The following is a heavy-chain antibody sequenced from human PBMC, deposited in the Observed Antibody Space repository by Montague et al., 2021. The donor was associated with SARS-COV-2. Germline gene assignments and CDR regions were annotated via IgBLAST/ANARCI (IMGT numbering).Heavy chain of an antibody. CDR1: GGSFSGYY. CDR3: ARRPHYYDSSGYYYPGPQRYYFDY. Sequence: SETLSLTCAVYGGSFSGYYWSWIRQPPGKGLEWIGEINHSGSTNYNPSLKSRVTISVDTSKNQFSLKLSSVTAADMAVYYCARRPHYYDSSGYYYPGPQRYYFDYWGQGTLVTVSS. V-gene: IGHV4-34*01. D-gene: IGHD3-22*01. J-gene: IGHJ4*02. CDR2: INHSGST.